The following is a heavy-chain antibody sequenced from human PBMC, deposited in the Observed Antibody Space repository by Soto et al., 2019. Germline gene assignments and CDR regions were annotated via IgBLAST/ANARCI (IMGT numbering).Heavy chain of an antibody. V-gene: IGHV3-30*18. Sequence: QVQLVESGGGVVQPGRSLRLSCAASGFTFRSHGMHWVRQAPGKGLEWITLISYDGSDKYYADSVKGRFTISRDNCRNMLYLQMNNLGAEDTAVYYCAKDFGINWYYFDYWGQGTLVTVSS. D-gene: IGHD1-1*01. CDR1: GFTFRSHG. CDR2: ISYDGSDK. CDR3: AKDFGINWYYFDY. J-gene: IGHJ4*02.